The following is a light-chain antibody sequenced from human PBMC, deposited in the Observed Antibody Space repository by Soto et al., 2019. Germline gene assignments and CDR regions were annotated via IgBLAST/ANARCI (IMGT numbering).Light chain of an antibody. V-gene: IGLV8-61*01. J-gene: IGLJ2*01. CDR3: ALYMGSGISV. Sequence: QTVVTQEPAFSVSPGGTVTLTCGLSSGSVSTTYYPSWYQQSPGQAPRTLIYNTNSRSSGVPDRFSGSILGNKAALTITGAQADDECDYYCALYMGSGISVFGGGTQLTVL. CDR1: SGSVSTTYY. CDR2: NTN.